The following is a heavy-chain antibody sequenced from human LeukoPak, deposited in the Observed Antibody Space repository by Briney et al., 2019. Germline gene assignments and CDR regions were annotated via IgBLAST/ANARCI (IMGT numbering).Heavy chain of an antibody. J-gene: IGHJ4*02. CDR2: MNPNSGNT. D-gene: IGHD3-10*01. V-gene: IGHV1-8*02. Sequence: ASVKVSCKASGYTFTGYYMHWVRQAPGQGLEWMGWMNPNSGNTGYAQKFQGRVTMTRNTSISTAYMELNSLRAEDTAVYYCAKVSGSFSPGDDYWGQGTLVTVSS. CDR1: GYTFTGYY. CDR3: AKVSGSFSPGDDY.